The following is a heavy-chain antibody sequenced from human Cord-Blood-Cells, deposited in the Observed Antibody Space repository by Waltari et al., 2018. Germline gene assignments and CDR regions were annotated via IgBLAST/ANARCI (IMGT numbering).Heavy chain of an antibody. V-gene: IGHV4-31*03. D-gene: IGHD2-2*01. J-gene: IGHJ4*02. CDR2: IYYSGGT. Sequence: QVQLQESGPGLVKPSQTLSLTCTVSGGSIRSGGYYWSWIRQHPGKGLEWIGYIYYSGGTYYNPSLKSRVTISVDTSKNQFSLKLSSVTAADTAVYYCARDSRGSNSGPDYWGQGTLVTVSS. CDR1: GGSIRSGGYY. CDR3: ARDSRGSNSGPDY.